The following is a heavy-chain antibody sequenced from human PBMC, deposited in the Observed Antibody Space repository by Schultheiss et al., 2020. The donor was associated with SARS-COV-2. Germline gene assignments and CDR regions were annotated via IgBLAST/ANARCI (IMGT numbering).Heavy chain of an antibody. V-gene: IGHV3-73*01. J-gene: IGHJ5*02. CDR2: IRSKARNYAT. CDR3: TRNSTSSGWFDP. Sequence: GGSLRLSCVTSGFSFSGSGIYWVRQASGKGLEWVGHIRSKARNYATTYAASGKGRIIISRDESRNTSYLQMNSLKIEDTAVYYCTRNSTSSGWFDPWGQGALVTVSS. CDR1: GFSFSGSG. D-gene: IGHD5-18*01.